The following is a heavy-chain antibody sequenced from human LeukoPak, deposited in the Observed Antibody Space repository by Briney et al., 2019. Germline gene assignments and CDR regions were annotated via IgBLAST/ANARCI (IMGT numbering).Heavy chain of an antibody. V-gene: IGHV3-66*01. CDR2: IYSGGST. J-gene: IGHJ6*02. CDR1: GFTVSSNY. Sequence: GGSLRLSCAASGFTVSSNYMSWVRQAPGKGLEWVAVIYSGGSTYYADSVKGRFTISRDNSKNTLYLQMNSLRAEDTAVYYCAGTDYGDYSAGYYGMDVWGQGTTVTVSS. D-gene: IGHD4-17*01. CDR3: AGTDYGDYSAGYYGMDV.